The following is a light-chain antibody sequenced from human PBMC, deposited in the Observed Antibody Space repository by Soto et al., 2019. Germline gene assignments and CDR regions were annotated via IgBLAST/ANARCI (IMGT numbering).Light chain of an antibody. CDR1: QSVSSY. CDR2: DAS. V-gene: IGKV3-11*01. Sequence: EIVLTQSPATLSVSPGERATLSCRASQSVSSYLAWYQQKPGQAPRLLIYDASNRATGIPARFSGSGSGTDFPLTISSLEPEYFAVYFCQQRSNWITFGQGTRLEIK. J-gene: IGKJ5*01. CDR3: QQRSNWIT.